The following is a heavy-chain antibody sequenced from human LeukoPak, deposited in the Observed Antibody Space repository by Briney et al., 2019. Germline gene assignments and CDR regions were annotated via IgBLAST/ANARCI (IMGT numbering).Heavy chain of an antibody. V-gene: IGHV4-59*08. J-gene: IGHJ4*02. Sequence: SETLSLTCTVSGGSMRSHYWNWIRQPPGTGLEWIGYISYTGSTNYNPSLMSRLTMSVDTSNHHFSVRLSSVTAADTAVYYCARSFSEKFYFESWGQGTLVTVSS. CDR1: GGSMRSHY. CDR3: ARSFSEKFYFES. D-gene: IGHD1-26*01. CDR2: ISYTGST.